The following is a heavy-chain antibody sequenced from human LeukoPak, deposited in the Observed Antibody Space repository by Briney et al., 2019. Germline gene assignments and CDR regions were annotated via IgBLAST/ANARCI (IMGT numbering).Heavy chain of an antibody. J-gene: IGHJ4*02. Sequence: GGSLRLSCAASGFTFSNYAMTWVRQAPGKGLEWVSGTSGSGSSTYYADSVKGRFTISRDNSKNTLYLQMNSLRAEDTAVYYCAKDCDYYDSSGCIDYWGQGTLVTVSS. V-gene: IGHV3-23*01. CDR1: GFTFSNYA. CDR3: AKDCDYYDSSGCIDY. CDR2: TSGSGSST. D-gene: IGHD3-22*01.